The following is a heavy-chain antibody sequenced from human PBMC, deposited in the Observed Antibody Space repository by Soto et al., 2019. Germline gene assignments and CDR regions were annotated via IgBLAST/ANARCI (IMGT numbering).Heavy chain of an antibody. CDR1: GYTFINKD. Sequence: GASVKVSCKASGYTFINKDITWVRQAAGQGLEWMGWISAYNGNTNYAQKLQGRVTMTTDTSTSTAYMELRSLRSDDTAVYYCARSRGLFGELLLYYYYYMDVWGKGTTVTVSS. CDR3: ARSRGLFGELLLYYYYYMDV. CDR2: ISAYNGNT. V-gene: IGHV1-18*01. D-gene: IGHD3-10*02. J-gene: IGHJ6*03.